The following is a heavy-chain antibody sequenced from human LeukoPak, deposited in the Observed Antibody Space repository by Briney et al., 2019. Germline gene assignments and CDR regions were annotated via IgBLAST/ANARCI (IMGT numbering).Heavy chain of an antibody. CDR2: ISYDGSNK. J-gene: IGHJ4*02. CDR3: AKSPGYWTHDY. D-gene: IGHD1-1*01. Sequence: QPGRSLRLSCAASGFTFSSYAMHWVRQAPGKGLEWVAAISYDGSNKYYADSVRGRFTVSTDSSKSTLYLQMNSLRAEDTAIYYCAKSPGYWTHDYWGQGILVTVSS. CDR1: GFTFSSYA. V-gene: IGHV3-30-3*01.